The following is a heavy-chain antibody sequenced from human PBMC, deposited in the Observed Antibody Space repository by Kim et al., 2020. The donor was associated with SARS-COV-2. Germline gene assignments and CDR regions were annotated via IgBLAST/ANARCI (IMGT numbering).Heavy chain of an antibody. J-gene: IGHJ1*01. CDR2: IYYSGST. D-gene: IGHD6-19*01. Sequence: SETLSLTCTVSGGSISSSSYYWGWIRQPPGKGLEWIGSIYYSGSTYYNPSLKSRVTISVDTSKNQFSLKLSSVTAADTAVYYCARLEQWLGQIRAEYFQHWGQGTLVTVSS. CDR3: ARLEQWLGQIRAEYFQH. V-gene: IGHV4-39*01. CDR1: GGSISSSSYY.